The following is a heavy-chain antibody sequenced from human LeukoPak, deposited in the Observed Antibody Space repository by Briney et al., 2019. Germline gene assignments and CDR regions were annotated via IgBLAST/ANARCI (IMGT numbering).Heavy chain of an antibody. Sequence: ASVKVSCKASGGTFSSYAISWVRQAPGQGIEWMGGIIPIFGTANYAQKFQGRVTITTDESTSTAYMELSSLRSEDAAVYYCARRRDGDVDYYDSSGYHNWFDPWGQGTLVTVSS. CDR2: IIPIFGTA. D-gene: IGHD3-22*01. J-gene: IGHJ5*02. CDR1: GGTFSSYA. CDR3: ARRRDGDVDYYDSSGYHNWFDP. V-gene: IGHV1-69*05.